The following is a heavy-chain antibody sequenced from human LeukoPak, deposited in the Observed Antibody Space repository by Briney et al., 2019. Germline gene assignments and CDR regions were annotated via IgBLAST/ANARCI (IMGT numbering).Heavy chain of an antibody. CDR1: GYTFTSYD. D-gene: IGHD2-8*01. Sequence: ASVKVSCKASGYTFTSYDINWVRQATGQGLEWMGWMNPNSGNTGYAQKFQGRVTMTRNTSISTAYMELSSPRSEDTAVYYCARVGYCTNGVCSNWFDPWGQGTLVTVSS. V-gene: IGHV1-8*01. CDR2: MNPNSGNT. J-gene: IGHJ5*02. CDR3: ARVGYCTNGVCSNWFDP.